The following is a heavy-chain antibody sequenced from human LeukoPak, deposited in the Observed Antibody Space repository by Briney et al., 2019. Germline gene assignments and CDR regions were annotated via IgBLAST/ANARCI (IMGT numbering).Heavy chain of an antibody. D-gene: IGHD3-3*01. CDR2: ISDSGSST. V-gene: IGHV3-21*01. CDR3: TRVSWRGEIF. Sequence: GGSLRLSCVASGFTFNSYVMSWVRQAPGKGLEWVSSISDSGSSTYYADSVKGRFTISRDNAKNSLYLQMNSPRAEDTAVYYCTRVSWRGEIFWGQGTLVSVSS. CDR1: GFTFNSYV. J-gene: IGHJ4*02.